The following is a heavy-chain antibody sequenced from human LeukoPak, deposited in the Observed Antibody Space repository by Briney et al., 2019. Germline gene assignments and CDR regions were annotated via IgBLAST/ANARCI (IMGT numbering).Heavy chain of an antibody. D-gene: IGHD3-3*01. CDR3: ASVTISEGYNWFDP. V-gene: IGHV1-2*02. J-gene: IGHJ5*02. CDR1: GYTFTGYY. CDR2: INPNSGGT. Sequence: ASVKVSCKASGYTFTGYYVHWVRQAPGQGLEWMGWINPNSGGTDYAQKFQGRVTMTRDTSISTAYMELSRLRSDDTAVYYCASVTISEGYNWFDPWGQGTLVTVSS.